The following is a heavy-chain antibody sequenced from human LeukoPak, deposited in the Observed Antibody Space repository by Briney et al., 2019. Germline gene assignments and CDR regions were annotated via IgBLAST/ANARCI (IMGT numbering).Heavy chain of an antibody. Sequence: GASVKVSCRSSGSTFTKYGFSWVRQAPGQGLEWMGWVSAYDGNTNYAQKLQGRVTMTTDTSTSTVYMELRSLRSDDTAVYYCARMGDYHLVSFFDYWGQGTLVTVSS. CDR3: ARMGDYHLVSFFDY. J-gene: IGHJ4*02. V-gene: IGHV1-18*01. CDR2: VSAYDGNT. D-gene: IGHD4/OR15-4a*01. CDR1: GSTFTKYG.